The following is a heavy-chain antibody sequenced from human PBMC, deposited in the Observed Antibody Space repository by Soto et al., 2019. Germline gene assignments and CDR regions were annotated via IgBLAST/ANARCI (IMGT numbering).Heavy chain of an antibody. D-gene: IGHD6-13*01. CDR1: GGSFSGYY. CDR3: ARTYSSSWSPFDY. J-gene: IGHJ4*02. CDR2: INHSGST. V-gene: IGHV4-34*01. Sequence: QVQLQQWGAGLLKPSETLSLTCAVYGGSFSGYYWSWIRQPPGKGLEWIGEINHSGSTNYNPSLKSRVAISLDTSKNQSSLKLSSVTAADTAVYYCARTYSSSWSPFDYWGQGTLVTVSS.